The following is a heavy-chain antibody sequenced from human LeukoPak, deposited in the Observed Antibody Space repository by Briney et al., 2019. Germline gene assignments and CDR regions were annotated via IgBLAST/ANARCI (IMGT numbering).Heavy chain of an antibody. Sequence: SETLSLTCAVSGGSFSGYYWCWSRHPPRKGVGWIGEINHGGSTNYNPSLKSRVTISVDTSKNKFSLKLSSVTAADTAVYYCARYYYDSSGYPAFDYWGQGTLVTVSS. CDR1: GGSFSGYY. J-gene: IGHJ4*02. CDR3: ARYYYDSSGYPAFDY. D-gene: IGHD3-22*01. V-gene: IGHV4-34*01. CDR2: INHGGST.